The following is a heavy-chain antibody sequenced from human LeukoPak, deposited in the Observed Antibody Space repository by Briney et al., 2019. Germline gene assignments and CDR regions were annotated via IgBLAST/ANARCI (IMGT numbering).Heavy chain of an antibody. CDR3: ARIDISDAFDI. J-gene: IGHJ3*02. CDR1: GYSISSGYY. Sequence: SETLSLTCTVSGYSISSGYYWGWIRQPPGQGLEWIGRIYTSGSTNYNPSLKSRVTMSVDTSKNQFSLKLSSVTAADTAVYYCARIDISDAFDIWGQGTMVTVSS. CDR2: IYTSGST. D-gene: IGHD2-15*01. V-gene: IGHV4-38-2*02.